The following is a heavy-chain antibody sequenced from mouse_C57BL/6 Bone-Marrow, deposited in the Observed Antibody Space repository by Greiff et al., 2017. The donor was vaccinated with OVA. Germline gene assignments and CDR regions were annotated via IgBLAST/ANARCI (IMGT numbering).Heavy chain of an antibody. Sequence: QVQLQQSGAELVKPGASVKVSCKASGYTFTSSWMHWVKQRPGQGLEWIGRIHPSDSDTKYNQKFKGKATLTVDKSSSKAYMQLSSLPAEDSAVYYGAIQRLRRGYYAMDYWGQGTSVTVSS. CDR2: IHPSDSDT. D-gene: IGHD2-4*01. CDR3: AIQRLRRGYYAMDY. V-gene: IGHV1-74*01. CDR1: GYTFTSSW. J-gene: IGHJ4*01.